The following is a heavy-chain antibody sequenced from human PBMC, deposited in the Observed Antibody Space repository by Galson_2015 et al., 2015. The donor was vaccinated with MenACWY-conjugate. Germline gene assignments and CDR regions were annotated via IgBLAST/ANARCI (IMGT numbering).Heavy chain of an antibody. J-gene: IGHJ4*02. V-gene: IGHV3-74*01. D-gene: IGHD3/OR15-3a*01. CDR3: ARDRSYSLDV. CDR1: GFTFSSSW. CDR2: INSDGSTT. Sequence: SLRLSCAASGFTFSSSWMHWVRQAPGKGLVWVSYINSDGSTTTCADSVNGRFIISRDNAKNTLYLQMNSLRAEDTAVYYCARDRSYSLDVWGQGTLVTVSS.